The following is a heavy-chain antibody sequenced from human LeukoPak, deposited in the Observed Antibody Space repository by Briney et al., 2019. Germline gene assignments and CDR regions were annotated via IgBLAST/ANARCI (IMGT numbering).Heavy chain of an antibody. CDR2: IYYSGST. CDR3: AGGGDSGGYYYPMFDC. J-gene: IGHJ4*02. V-gene: IGHV4-59*01. D-gene: IGHD3-22*01. CDR1: GGSISSYY. Sequence: SETLSLTCTVSGGSISSYYWSWTRQPPGKGLEWIGYIYYSGSTNYNPSLKSRVTISVDTSKNQFSLKLNSVTAADTAVYYCAGGGDSGGYYYPMFDCWGQGTLVTVSS.